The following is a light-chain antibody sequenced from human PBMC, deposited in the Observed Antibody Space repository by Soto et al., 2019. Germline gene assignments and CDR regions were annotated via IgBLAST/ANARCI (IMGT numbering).Light chain of an antibody. J-gene: IGLJ1*01. CDR2: DVS. V-gene: IGLV2-14*03. Sequence: QSVLTQPASVSGSPGQSITISCTGTSNDIGGYNYVSWYQQLPGKVSKLIIYDVSNRPSGVSDRFSGSKSGNAASLTISGLQAEDEADYYCSSYTSTSTLYVFGTGTKLTVL. CDR1: SNDIGGYNY. CDR3: SSYTSTSTLYV.